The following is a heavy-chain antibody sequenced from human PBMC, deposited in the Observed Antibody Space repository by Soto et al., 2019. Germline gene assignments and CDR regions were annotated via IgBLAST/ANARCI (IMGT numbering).Heavy chain of an antibody. D-gene: IGHD3-9*01. CDR2: ISGSGSST. CDR3: AKVVKYDVLTGYYKGPDYYGMDV. Sequence: GGSLRLSCAASGFTFSIYAMNWVRQAPGKGLEWVSLISGSGSSTHYADSVEGRFTISRDNSKNTLYLEMDSLRAEDTAVYYCAKVVKYDVLTGYYKGPDYYGMDVWGQGTTVTSP. J-gene: IGHJ6*02. CDR1: GFTFSIYA. V-gene: IGHV3-23*01.